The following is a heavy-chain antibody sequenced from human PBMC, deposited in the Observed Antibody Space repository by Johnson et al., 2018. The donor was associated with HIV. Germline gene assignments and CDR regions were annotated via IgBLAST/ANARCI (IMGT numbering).Heavy chain of an antibody. J-gene: IGHJ3*02. Sequence: QVQLVESGGGVVQPGRSLRLSCAASGFTFSSYAMHWVRQAPGKGLEWVAVISYDASNKYYADSVKGRFTISRDNSKNTLYRQMNSLRPEETAVYYCARERTWDYDMAFDIWGQGTMVTVSS. CDR1: GFTFSSYA. CDR3: ARERTWDYDMAFDI. V-gene: IGHV3-30*04. D-gene: IGHD3-22*01. CDR2: ISYDASNK.